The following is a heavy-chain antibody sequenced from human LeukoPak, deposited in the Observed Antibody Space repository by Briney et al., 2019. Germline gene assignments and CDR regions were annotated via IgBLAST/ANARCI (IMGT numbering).Heavy chain of an antibody. Sequence: GGSLRLSCAASGFTFSSYAMSWVRQAPGKGLEWVSSISASGGTTYYADSVKGRFTISRDNSKNTLYLQMNSLRAEDTAVYYCAKRASGSGTSLYYFDYWGQGTLVTVSS. J-gene: IGHJ4*02. V-gene: IGHV3-23*01. CDR2: ISASGGTT. D-gene: IGHD3-10*01. CDR1: GFTFSSYA. CDR3: AKRASGSGTSLYYFDY.